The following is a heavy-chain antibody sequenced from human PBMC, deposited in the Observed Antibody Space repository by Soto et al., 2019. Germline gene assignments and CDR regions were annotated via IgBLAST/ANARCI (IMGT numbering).Heavy chain of an antibody. CDR3: PRGLGP. V-gene: IGHV4-30-2*01. Sequence: QLQLQESGSGLVKPSQTLSLTCVVSGGSISSGGYFWSWIRQPPGKGLEWIGYIYHTGSTYYNPSHKTRVTISVARSKNQFSLKLSSVTAADTAVYDCPRGLGPWWQGTQVSVSS. J-gene: IGHJ5*02. CDR2: IYHTGST. CDR1: GGSISSGGYF. D-gene: IGHD3-10*01.